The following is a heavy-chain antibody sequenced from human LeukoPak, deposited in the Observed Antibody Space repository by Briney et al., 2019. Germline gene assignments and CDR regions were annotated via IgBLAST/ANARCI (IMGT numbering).Heavy chain of an antibody. Sequence: PSETLPLTCTVSGGSISGYYWSWFRLPAGKGLEWIGQISYSGITKYNPALRSRVTVSVDTSKNQVSVNLSSVTAADTAFYYCARHRAIAGPFDHWGQGTLVTVSS. J-gene: IGHJ4*02. CDR1: GGSISGYY. CDR3: ARHRAIAGPFDH. D-gene: IGHD6-19*01. V-gene: IGHV4-59*08. CDR2: ISYSGIT.